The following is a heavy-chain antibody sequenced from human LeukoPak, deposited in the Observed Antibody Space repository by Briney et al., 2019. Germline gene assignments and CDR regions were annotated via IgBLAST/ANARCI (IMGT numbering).Heavy chain of an antibody. Sequence: PGGSLRLSCAASGFIFSSYGIHWVRQAPGQGLEWVAVIWYDGSKEYYSDSVKGRFTVSRDNSKDTACLQMNSLRAEDTAVYYCARVAGSRLDYWGPGALVTVSS. D-gene: IGHD6-13*01. CDR1: GFIFSSYG. CDR2: IWYDGSKE. V-gene: IGHV3-33*01. J-gene: IGHJ4*02. CDR3: ARVAGSRLDY.